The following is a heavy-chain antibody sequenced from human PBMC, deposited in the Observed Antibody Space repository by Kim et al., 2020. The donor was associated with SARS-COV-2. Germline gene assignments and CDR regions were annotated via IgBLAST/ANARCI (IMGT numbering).Heavy chain of an antibody. Sequence: SETLSLTCTVSGGSISSSSYYWGWIRQPPGKGLEWLGSIYYSGTTYYNPSLKSRVTISVDTSKKQFTLKLSSVTAADTAVYYCARHPLVWSGYYTVSNGVYWGQGTLVTVSS. J-gene: IGHJ4*02. CDR1: GGSISSSSYY. CDR3: ARHPLVWSGYYTVSNGVY. D-gene: IGHD3-3*01. CDR2: IYYSGTT. V-gene: IGHV4-39*01.